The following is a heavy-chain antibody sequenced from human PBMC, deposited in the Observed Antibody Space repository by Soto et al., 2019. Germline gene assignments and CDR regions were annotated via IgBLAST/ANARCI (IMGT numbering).Heavy chain of an antibody. J-gene: IGHJ4*02. CDR1: GFTFSSYA. CDR2: ISGSGGST. V-gene: IGHV3-23*01. CDR3: AKDLSRYYDSSGYYLDY. D-gene: IGHD3-22*01. Sequence: GGSLRLSCAASGFTFSSYAMSWVRQAPGKGLEWVSAISGSGGSTYYADSVKGRFTISRDNSKNTLYLQMNSLRAEDTAVYYCAKDLSRYYDSSGYYLDYWGQGTLVTVSS.